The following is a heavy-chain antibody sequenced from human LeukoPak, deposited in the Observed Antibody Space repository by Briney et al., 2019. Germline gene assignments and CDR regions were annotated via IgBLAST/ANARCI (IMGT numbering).Heavy chain of an antibody. CDR1: GGSISSSQ. CDR2: IYYTGST. CDR3: ARDVGATTSYFDY. Sequence: SETLSLTCSVSGGSISSSQWNWIRQPPGKGLEWIGYIYYTGSTNYNPSLKSRVTISLDTSKNQFSLRLSSVTAADTAVYYCARDVGATTSYFDYWGQGTLVTVSS. J-gene: IGHJ4*02. D-gene: IGHD1-26*01. V-gene: IGHV4-59*01.